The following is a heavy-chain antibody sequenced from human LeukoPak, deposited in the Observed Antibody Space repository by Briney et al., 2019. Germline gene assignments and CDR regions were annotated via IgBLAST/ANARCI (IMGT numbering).Heavy chain of an antibody. CDR1: GGSISSGSYY. D-gene: IGHD2-15*01. J-gene: IGHJ6*03. Sequence: PSETLSLTCTVSGGSISSGSYYWSWIRQPAGKGLEWIGRIYTSGSTNYNPSLKSRVTISVDTSKNQFSLKLSSVTAADTAVYYCARAILGYYMDVWGKGTTVTISS. CDR3: ARAILGYYMDV. CDR2: IYTSGST. V-gene: IGHV4-61*02.